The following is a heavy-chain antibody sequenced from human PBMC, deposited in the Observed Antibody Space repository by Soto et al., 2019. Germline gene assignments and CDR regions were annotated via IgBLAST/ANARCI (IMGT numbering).Heavy chain of an antibody. Sequence: GGSLRLSCAASGFAFSRYWMSWVRQAPGKGLEWVANIKEDGSEKYYVDSVKGRFTISRDSAKNSLYLQMNSLRAEDTAVYYCARDQNWTYFDYWGQGTLVTVSS. CDR1: GFAFSRYW. J-gene: IGHJ4*01. CDR2: IKEDGSEK. CDR3: ARDQNWTYFDY. V-gene: IGHV3-7*01. D-gene: IGHD3-3*01.